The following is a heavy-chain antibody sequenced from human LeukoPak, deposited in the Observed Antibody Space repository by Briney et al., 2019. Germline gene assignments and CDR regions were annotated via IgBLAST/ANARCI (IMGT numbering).Heavy chain of an antibody. CDR1: GFTVSDYY. V-gene: IGHV3-53*01. D-gene: IGHD5-12*01. CDR2: LYTDDTT. CDR3: AKDPRAPGIRLYYFDY. J-gene: IGHJ4*02. Sequence: GGSLRLSCVASGFTVSDYYMSWARQAPGKGLEWVSLLYTDDTTIYADSVEGRFTISRDNSKNTLYLQMNSLRAEDTAVYYCAKDPRAPGIRLYYFDYWGQGTLVTVSS.